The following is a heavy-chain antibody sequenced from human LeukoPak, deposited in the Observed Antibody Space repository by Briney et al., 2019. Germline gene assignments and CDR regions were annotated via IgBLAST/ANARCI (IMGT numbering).Heavy chain of an antibody. Sequence: SETLSLTCAVYGGPFSGYYWSWIRQPPGKGLEWIGEINHSGSTNYNPSLKSRVTISVDTSKNQFSLKLSSVTAADTAVYYCASLGSTSPQYYFDYWGQGTLVTVSS. CDR2: INHSGST. CDR1: GGPFSGYY. D-gene: IGHD2-2*01. CDR3: ASLGSTSPQYYFDY. J-gene: IGHJ4*02. V-gene: IGHV4-34*01.